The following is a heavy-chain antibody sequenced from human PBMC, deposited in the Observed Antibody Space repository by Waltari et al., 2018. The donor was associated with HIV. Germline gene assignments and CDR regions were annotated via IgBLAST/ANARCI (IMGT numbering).Heavy chain of an antibody. CDR2: ISSSSSTI. D-gene: IGHD4-17*01. CDR1: GFTFSSYS. J-gene: IGHJ4*02. Sequence: EVQLVESGGGLVQPGGSLRLSCAASGFTFSSYSLNWVRQAPGKGLEWVSYISSSSSTIYDADSVKGRFTISRDNAKNSLYLQMNSLRDEDTAVYYCASYGDVVGGVSGLRGYWGQGTLVTVSS. CDR3: ASYGDVVGGVSGLRGY. V-gene: IGHV3-48*02.